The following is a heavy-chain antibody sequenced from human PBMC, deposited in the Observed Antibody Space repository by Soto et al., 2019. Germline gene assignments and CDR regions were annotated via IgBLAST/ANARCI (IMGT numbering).Heavy chain of an antibody. D-gene: IGHD6-6*01. CDR2: IYHSGST. CDR1: GGSISSGGYS. CDR3: ARGIAARAIPKPTSWFDT. Sequence: PSETLSLTCAVSGGSISSGGYSWSWIRQPPGKGLEWIGYIYHSGSTYYNPSLKSRVTISVDRSKNQFSLKLSSVTAADTAVYYCARGIAARAIPKPTSWFDTWGQGTLVTVSS. V-gene: IGHV4-30-2*01. J-gene: IGHJ5*02.